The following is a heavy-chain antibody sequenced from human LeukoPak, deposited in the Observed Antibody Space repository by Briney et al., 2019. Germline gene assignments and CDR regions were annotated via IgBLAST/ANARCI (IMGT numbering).Heavy chain of an antibody. J-gene: IGHJ4*02. D-gene: IGHD2-15*01. V-gene: IGHV3-74*01. CDR1: GFTFSSYW. CDR3: ARGSSVVALD. CDR2: ITSEGSST. Sequence: GGSLRLFCAASGFTFSSYWMHWVRQVPGKGLVWVSRITSEGSSTSYADSVKGRFTISRDNAKNTLYLQMNSLRAEDTAVYYCARGSSVVALDWGQGTLVTVSS.